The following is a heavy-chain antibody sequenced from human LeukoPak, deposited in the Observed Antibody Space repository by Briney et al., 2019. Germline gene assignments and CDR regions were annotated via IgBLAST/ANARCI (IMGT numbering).Heavy chain of an antibody. CDR1: GGSISSYY. CDR2: IYYSGST. Sequence: SETLSLTCTVSGGSISSYYWSWIRQPPGKGLEWIGYIYYSGSTNYNPSLKSRATISVDTPKNQLSLKLSSVTAADTAVYYCASVYSSRTYWFDPWGQGTLVTVSS. V-gene: IGHV4-59*01. CDR3: ASVYSSRTYWFDP. D-gene: IGHD6-13*01. J-gene: IGHJ5*02.